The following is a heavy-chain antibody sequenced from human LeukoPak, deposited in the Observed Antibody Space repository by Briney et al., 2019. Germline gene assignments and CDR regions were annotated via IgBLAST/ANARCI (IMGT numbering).Heavy chain of an antibody. D-gene: IGHD3-22*01. CDR2: IYYSGST. V-gene: IGHV4-39*02. J-gene: IGHJ4*02. Sequence: SETLSLTCTVSGDSISSNIYYWGWIRQPPGKGLEWIGNIYYSGSTYYNPSLKSQVTISVDTSKNQFSLKLSSVTAADTAVYYCARDFDRYYYDSSNYPTFDYWGQGTLVTVSS. CDR1: GDSISSNIYY. CDR3: ARDFDRYYYDSSNYPTFDY.